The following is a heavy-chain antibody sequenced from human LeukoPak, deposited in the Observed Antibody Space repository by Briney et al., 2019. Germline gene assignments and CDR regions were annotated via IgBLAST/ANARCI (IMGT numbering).Heavy chain of an antibody. CDR2: IKSKTDGGTT. CDR1: GFTFSNAW. CDR3: TTGRAARPNLAPYY. D-gene: IGHD6-6*01. Sequence: GGLLRLSCAASGFTFSNAWMSWVRQAPGKGLEWVGRIKSKTDGGTTDYAAPVKGRFTISRDDSKNTLYLQMNSLKTEDTAVYYCTTGRAARPNLAPYYWGQGTLVTVSS. V-gene: IGHV3-15*01. J-gene: IGHJ4*02.